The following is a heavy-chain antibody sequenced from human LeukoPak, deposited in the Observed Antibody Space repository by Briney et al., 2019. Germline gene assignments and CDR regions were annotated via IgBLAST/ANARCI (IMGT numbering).Heavy chain of an antibody. D-gene: IGHD4-17*01. CDR2: ISSSGSTI. J-gene: IGHJ6*03. V-gene: IGHV3-48*04. Sequence: PGGSLRLSCAASGFTFSGSAMHWVRQASGKGLEWVSYISSSGSTIYYADSVKGRFTISRDNAKNSLYLQMNSLRAEDTAVYYCAVTTPYYYYMDVWGKGTTVTVSS. CDR3: AVTTPYYYYMDV. CDR1: GFTFSGSA.